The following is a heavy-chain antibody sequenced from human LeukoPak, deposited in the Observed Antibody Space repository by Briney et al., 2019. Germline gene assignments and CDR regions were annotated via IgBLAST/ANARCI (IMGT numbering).Heavy chain of an antibody. Sequence: SETLSLTCAVYGGSFSGYYWSWIRQPPGKGLEWIGEINHSGSTNYNPSLKSRVTISVDTSKNQFSLKLSSVTAADTAVYYCARGYSSGWYSDYYYMDVWGKGTTVTVSS. J-gene: IGHJ6*03. CDR2: INHSGST. CDR3: ARGYSSGWYSDYYYMDV. CDR1: GGSFSGYY. D-gene: IGHD6-19*01. V-gene: IGHV4-34*01.